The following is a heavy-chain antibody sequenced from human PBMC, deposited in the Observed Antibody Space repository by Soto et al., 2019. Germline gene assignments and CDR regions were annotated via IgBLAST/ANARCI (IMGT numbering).Heavy chain of an antibody. D-gene: IGHD3-3*01. CDR1: GGTFSSYA. V-gene: IGHV1-69*13. CDR3: ARAIFGVPEDYYYYYGMDV. J-gene: IGHJ6*02. CDR2: IIPIFGTA. Sequence: SVKVSCKASGGTFSSYAISWVRQAPGQGLEWMGGIIPIFGTANYAQKFQGRVTITADESTSTAHMELSSLRSEDTAVYYCARAIFGVPEDYYYYYGMDVWGQGTTVTVSS.